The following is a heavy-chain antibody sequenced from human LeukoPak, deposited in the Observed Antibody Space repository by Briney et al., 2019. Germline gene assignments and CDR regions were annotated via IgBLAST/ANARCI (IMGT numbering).Heavy chain of an antibody. Sequence: ASVKVSCKASGYTVTNYGISWVRQAPGQGLEWMGWISAYNGNTNYAQKLQGRVTMTTDTSTSTAYMELRSLRSDDTAVYYCARDRGITMIVVGLFDYWGQGTLVTVSS. CDR1: GYTVTNYG. D-gene: IGHD3-22*01. CDR2: ISAYNGNT. V-gene: IGHV1-18*01. J-gene: IGHJ4*02. CDR3: ARDRGITMIVVGLFDY.